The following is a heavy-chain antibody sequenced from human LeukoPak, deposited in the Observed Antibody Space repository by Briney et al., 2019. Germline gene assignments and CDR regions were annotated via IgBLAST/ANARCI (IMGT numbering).Heavy chain of an antibody. Sequence: SETLSLTCIVSGYSISSGYSWGWIRQPPGKGLEWIASIYHSGSTYYNPSLKSRVTISVDTSKNQFSLRLRSVTAADTAVYYCARGPSDPYYYDSSGYYFAYWGQGTLVTVSS. CDR2: IYHSGST. CDR3: ARGPSDPYYYDSSGYYFAY. CDR1: GYSISSGYS. D-gene: IGHD3-22*01. V-gene: IGHV4-38-2*02. J-gene: IGHJ4*02.